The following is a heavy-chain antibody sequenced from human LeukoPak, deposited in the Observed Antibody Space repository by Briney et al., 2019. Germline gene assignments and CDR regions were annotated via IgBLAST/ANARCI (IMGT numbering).Heavy chain of an antibody. D-gene: IGHD3-10*01. V-gene: IGHV4-39*07. CDR3: ARVPPLLWFGDVYTKQDAFDI. CDR2: VCDGGTT. J-gene: IGHJ3*02. Sequence: PSESLSLTCVVSGGSISSSSYYWGWLRQPPGKGLEWAGSVCDGGTTYYNPSLKSRVTISVDTSKNQFSLKLSSVTAADTAVYYCARVPPLLWFGDVYTKQDAFDIWGQGTMVTVSS. CDR1: GGSISSSSYY.